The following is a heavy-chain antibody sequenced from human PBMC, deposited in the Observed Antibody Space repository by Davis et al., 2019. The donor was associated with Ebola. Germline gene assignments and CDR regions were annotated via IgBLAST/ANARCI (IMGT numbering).Heavy chain of an antibody. V-gene: IGHV3-23*01. J-gene: IGHJ6*02. CDR1: GFTFDDYG. CDR3: AKGIRYYYYGMDA. CDR2: ISGSGGST. Sequence: PGGSLRLSCAASGFTFDDYGMSWVRQAPGKGLEWVSAISGSGGSTYYADSVKGRFTISRDNSKNTLYLQMNSLRAEDTAVYYCAKGIRYYYYGMDAWGQGTTVTVSS.